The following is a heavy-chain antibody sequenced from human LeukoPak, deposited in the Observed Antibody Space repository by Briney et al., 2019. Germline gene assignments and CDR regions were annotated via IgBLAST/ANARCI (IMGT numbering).Heavy chain of an antibody. CDR3: ARGRRCSSTSCYPRGFDP. J-gene: IGHJ5*02. D-gene: IGHD2-2*01. Sequence: PSETLSLTCAVYGGSFSGYYWSWIRQPPGKGLEWIGEINHSGSTNYNPSLKSRVTISVDTSKNQFSLKLSSVTAADTAVYYCARGRRCSSTSCYPRGFDPWGQGTLVTASS. CDR2: INHSGST. V-gene: IGHV4-34*01. CDR1: GGSFSGYY.